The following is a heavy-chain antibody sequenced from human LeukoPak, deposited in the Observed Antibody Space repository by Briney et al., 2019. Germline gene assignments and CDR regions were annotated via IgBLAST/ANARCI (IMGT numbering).Heavy chain of an antibody. CDR3: AKDLFRWSFDH. V-gene: IGHV3-30*02. J-gene: IGHJ4*02. D-gene: IGHD2-15*01. CDR1: GFSFSSYG. Sequence: GGSLRLSCEASGFSFSSYGLHWVRQAPGKGPEWVAFIRYDGTNKYYADSVKGRFTISRDNSKNTLSLQMNNLRAEDTAVYFCAKDLFRWSFDHWGQGTLVTVSS. CDR2: IRYDGTNK.